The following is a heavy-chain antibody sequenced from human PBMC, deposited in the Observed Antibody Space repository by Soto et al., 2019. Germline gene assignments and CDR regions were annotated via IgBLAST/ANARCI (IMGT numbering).Heavy chain of an antibody. CDR2: INHSGST. V-gene: IGHV4-34*01. CDR3: ASPTRQWLGLRYYYGMDV. Sequence: QVQLQQWGAGLLKPSETLSLTCAVYGGSFSGYYWSWIRQPPGKGLEWIGEINHSGSTNYNPSLRSRVTISVDTSKNQVSLKLSPVTAADTAVYYCASPTRQWLGLRYYYGMDVWGQGTTVTVSS. CDR1: GGSFSGYY. D-gene: IGHD6-19*01. J-gene: IGHJ6*02.